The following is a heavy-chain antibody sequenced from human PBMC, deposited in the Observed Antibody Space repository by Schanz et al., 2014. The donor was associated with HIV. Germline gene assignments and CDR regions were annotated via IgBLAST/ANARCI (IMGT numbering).Heavy chain of an antibody. Sequence: QVQLVQSGAEVTEPGASVKVSCKASGYTFTGYYLHWVRQAPGQGLEWMGWINPNRGGADSAQKFQGRVTMTRDTSISTAYLELSRLRSDDTAVYYCAREPNYSGFDSWGHGTLVTVSS. CDR2: INPNRGGA. J-gene: IGHJ5*01. V-gene: IGHV1-2*02. D-gene: IGHD5-12*01. CDR1: GYTFTGYY. CDR3: AREPNYSGFDS.